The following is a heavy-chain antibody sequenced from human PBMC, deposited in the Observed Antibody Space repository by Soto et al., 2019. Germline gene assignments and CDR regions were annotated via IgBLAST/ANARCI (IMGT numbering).Heavy chain of an antibody. Sequence: GGSLRLSCAASGFTFSGYSMNWVRQAPGKGLEWVSSISSSSSYIYYADSVKGRFTISRDNAKNSLYLQMNSLRAEDTAVYYCARLRPLDSRENWFDPWGQGTLVTISS. CDR2: ISSSSSYI. CDR1: GFTFSGYS. V-gene: IGHV3-21*01. D-gene: IGHD3-3*01. CDR3: ARLRPLDSRENWFDP. J-gene: IGHJ5*02.